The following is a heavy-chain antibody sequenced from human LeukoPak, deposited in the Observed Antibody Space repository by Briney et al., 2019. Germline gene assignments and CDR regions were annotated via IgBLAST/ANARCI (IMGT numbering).Heavy chain of an antibody. J-gene: IGHJ4*02. D-gene: IGHD3-10*01. CDR1: GFTFSSYA. Sequence: GGSLRLSCAASGFTFSSYAMSWVRQAPGKGLVWVSRINSDGSSTSYADSVKGRFTISRDNAKNTLYLQMNSLRAEDTAVYYCAREGWFGELLMFGWGQGTLVTVSS. V-gene: IGHV3-74*01. CDR2: INSDGSST. CDR3: AREGWFGELLMFG.